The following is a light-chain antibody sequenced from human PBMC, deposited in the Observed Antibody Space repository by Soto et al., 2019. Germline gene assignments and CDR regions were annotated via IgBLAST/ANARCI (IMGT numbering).Light chain of an antibody. CDR2: EVT. CDR3: CSYVGSNIFYV. CDR1: NSDLGTYNL. J-gene: IGLJ1*01. Sequence: QSALTQPASVSGSPGQSITISCTGTNSDLGTYNLVSWYQQHPGKAPKTIIYEVTKRPSGVSKRFSGSKSGNTASLTISGLQAEDEAAYYCCSYVGSNIFYVFGTGTKLTVL. V-gene: IGLV2-23*02.